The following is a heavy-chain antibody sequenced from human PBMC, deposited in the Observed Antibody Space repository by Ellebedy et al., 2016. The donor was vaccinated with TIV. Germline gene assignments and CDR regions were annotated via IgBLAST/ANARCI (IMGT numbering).Heavy chain of an antibody. CDR2: IIPIFGTA. CDR1: GGTFSSYA. J-gene: IGHJ3*02. D-gene: IGHD3-10*01. V-gene: IGHV1-69*13. CDR3: ARDLLLTMVRGATFSTDAFDI. Sequence: ASVKVSCKASGGTFSSYAISWVRQAPGQGLEWMGGIIPIFGTANYAQKFQGRVTITADESTSTAYMELSSLRSEDTAVYYCARDLLLTMVRGATFSTDAFDIWGQGTMVTVSS.